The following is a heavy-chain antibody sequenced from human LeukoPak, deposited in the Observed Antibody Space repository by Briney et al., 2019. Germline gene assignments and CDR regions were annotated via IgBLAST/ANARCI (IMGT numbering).Heavy chain of an antibody. CDR2: ISSTSNYI. CDR1: GFTFSGYS. CDR3: ARGGIITSYAFEI. J-gene: IGHJ3*02. Sequence: PGGSLRLSCAASGFTFSGYSMNWVRQAPGKGLEWVSCISSTSNYIFYADSVRGRFTISRDNAKNSLYLQMDSLRAEDTAVYYCARGGIITSYAFEIWGQGAMVTVSS. D-gene: IGHD1-26*01. V-gene: IGHV3-21*01.